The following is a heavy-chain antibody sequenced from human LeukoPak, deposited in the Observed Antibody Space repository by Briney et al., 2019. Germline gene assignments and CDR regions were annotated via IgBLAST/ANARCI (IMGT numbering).Heavy chain of an antibody. CDR1: GFTLSNYW. CDR2: IKQDGSDK. Sequence: GGSLRLSCAASGFTLSNYWMSWVRQAPGKGLEWVAHIKQDGSDKYYVDSVKGRFTISRDNAKNSLYLQINSLRVEDTAVYYCAKYATSSGSRWLEPWGQGTLVTVSS. D-gene: IGHD6-19*01. V-gene: IGHV3-7*01. CDR3: AKYATSSGSRWLEP. J-gene: IGHJ5*02.